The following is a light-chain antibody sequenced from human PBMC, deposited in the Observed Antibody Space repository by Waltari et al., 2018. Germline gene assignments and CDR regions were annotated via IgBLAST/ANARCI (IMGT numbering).Light chain of an antibody. V-gene: IGLV1-44*01. CDR3: ATWDSSLNGFYV. CDR2: SNN. CDR1: SSNIGDHT. J-gene: IGLJ1*01. Sequence: QSVLTPPPSASGTPGQRVTISCYGSSSNIGDHTINWYQQLPGTAPKRLIYSNNQRPSGVXARFSGSKSGTSASLAISGLQSEDEADYYCATWDSSLNGFYVFGTGTKVTVL.